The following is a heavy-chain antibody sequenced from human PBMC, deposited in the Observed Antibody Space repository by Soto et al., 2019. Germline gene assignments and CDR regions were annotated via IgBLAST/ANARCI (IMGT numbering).Heavy chain of an antibody. V-gene: IGHV4-4*03. J-gene: IGHJ6*03. Sequence: PETLSLTCAVSSGTISSSNWWTCVRQPPGKGLEWIGEINQSGSPNYNPSLRSRVTISVDTSKNQFSLKLSSVTAADTAVYYCARAYSRAPYYYYMDVWGKGTTVTVSS. CDR3: ARAYSRAPYYYYMDV. CDR1: SGTISSSNW. CDR2: INQSGSP. D-gene: IGHD2-21*01.